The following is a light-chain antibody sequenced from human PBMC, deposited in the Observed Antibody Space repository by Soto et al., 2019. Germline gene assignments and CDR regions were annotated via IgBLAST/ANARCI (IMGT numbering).Light chain of an antibody. CDR3: QQYGSSPWT. CDR2: GAS. Sequence: EIVLTQSPGTLSLSLGERATLSCRASQSVTSSFLAWYQQKPGQAPRLLIYGASSRATGIPDRFSGSGSGTDFTLPISRLEPEDFAVYYCQQYGSSPWTFGQGTKVEI. CDR1: QSVTSSF. J-gene: IGKJ1*01. V-gene: IGKV3-20*01.